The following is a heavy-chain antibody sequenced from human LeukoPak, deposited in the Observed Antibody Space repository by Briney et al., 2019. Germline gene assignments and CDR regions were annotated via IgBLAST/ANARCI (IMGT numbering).Heavy chain of an antibody. D-gene: IGHD3-3*01. Sequence: SETLSLTCTVFGGSISSSTYYWGWIRQPPGKGLEWIGTIYYRGSTYYNPSLKSRVTISVDTSKNQFSLKLTSVTAADTAVYYCARLGRTYYDFWSGPWGQGTLVTVSS. J-gene: IGHJ5*02. CDR3: ARLGRTYYDFWSGP. CDR1: GGSISSSTYY. V-gene: IGHV4-39*01. CDR2: IYYRGST.